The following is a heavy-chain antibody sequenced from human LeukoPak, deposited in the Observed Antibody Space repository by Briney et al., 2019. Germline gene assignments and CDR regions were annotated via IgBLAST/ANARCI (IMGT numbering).Heavy chain of an antibody. D-gene: IGHD3-10*01. J-gene: IGHJ4*02. Sequence: KPSETLSLTCTVSGGSISSYYWSWIRQPPGKGPEWIGYIYYSGSTNYNPSLKSRVTISVDTSKNQFSLKLSSVTAADTAVYYCARNAGRPLDYWGQGTLVTVSS. CDR3: ARNAGRPLDY. CDR2: IYYSGST. V-gene: IGHV4-59*01. CDR1: GGSISSYY.